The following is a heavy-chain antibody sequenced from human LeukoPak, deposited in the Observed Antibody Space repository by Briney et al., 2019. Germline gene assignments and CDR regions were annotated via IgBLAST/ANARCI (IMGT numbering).Heavy chain of an antibody. Sequence: ASVKVSYKASGYTFTSYGISWVRQAPGQGLEWMGWISAYNGNTNYAQKLQGRVTMTTDTSTSTAYMELRSLRSDDTAVYYCARGVPDYYDSSGYDDAFDIWGQGTMVTVSS. CDR2: ISAYNGNT. D-gene: IGHD3-22*01. CDR1: GYTFTSYG. V-gene: IGHV1-18*01. CDR3: ARGVPDYYDSSGYDDAFDI. J-gene: IGHJ3*02.